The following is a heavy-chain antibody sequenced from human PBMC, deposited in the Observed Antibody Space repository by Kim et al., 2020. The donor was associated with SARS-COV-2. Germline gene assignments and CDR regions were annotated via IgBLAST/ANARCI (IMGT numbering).Heavy chain of an antibody. CDR1: GGSFSGYY. CDR2: INHSGST. J-gene: IGHJ5*02. D-gene: IGHD6-13*01. CDR3: ARVHPQQQLDP. V-gene: IGHV4-34*01. Sequence: SETLSLTCAVYGGSFSGYYWSWIRQPPGKGLEWIGEINHSGSTNYNPSLKSRVTISVDTSKNQFSLKLSSVTAADTAVYYCARVHPQQQLDPWGQGTLVTVSS.